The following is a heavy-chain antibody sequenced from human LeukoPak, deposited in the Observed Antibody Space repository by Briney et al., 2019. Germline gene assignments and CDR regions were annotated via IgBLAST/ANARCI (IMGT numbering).Heavy chain of an antibody. D-gene: IGHD3-10*01. CDR2: INPNSGGT. CDR1: GYTFTGYY. Sequence: GASVKVSCKASGYTFTGYYMHWVRQAPGQGLEWMGWINPNSGGTNYAQKFQGRVTMTRDTSISTAYMEPSRLRSDDTAVYYCASYRINYYGSTGVINAFDIWGQGTMVTVSS. CDR3: ASYRINYYGSTGVINAFDI. V-gene: IGHV1-2*02. J-gene: IGHJ3*02.